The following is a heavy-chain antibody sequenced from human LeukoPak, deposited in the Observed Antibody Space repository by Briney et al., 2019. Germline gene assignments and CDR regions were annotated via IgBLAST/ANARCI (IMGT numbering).Heavy chain of an antibody. CDR1: GFTFSNYG. CDR3: ARGGGYSYGSFDY. D-gene: IGHD5-18*01. V-gene: IGHV3-74*01. Sequence: PGGSLRLSCAASGFTFSNYGMNWVRQAPGKGRVWVSRINRDGSSTSYADSVKGRFTISRDNAKNTLYLQMNSLRAEDTAVYYCARGGGYSYGSFDYWGQGTLVTVSS. CDR2: INRDGSST. J-gene: IGHJ4*02.